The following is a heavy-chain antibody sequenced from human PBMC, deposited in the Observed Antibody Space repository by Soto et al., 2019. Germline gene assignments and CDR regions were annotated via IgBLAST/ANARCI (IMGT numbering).Heavy chain of an antibody. CDR1: GYTFTSYG. Sequence: ASVKVSCKASGYTFTSYGISWLRPAPGQGLEWMGWISAYNGNTNYAQKLQGRVTMTPDTSTSTAYMELRSLRSDDTAVYYCARDWGGIVATITGYYYGMDVWGQGTTVTVSS. V-gene: IGHV1-18*01. J-gene: IGHJ6*02. CDR3: ARDWGGIVATITGYYYGMDV. D-gene: IGHD5-12*01. CDR2: ISAYNGNT.